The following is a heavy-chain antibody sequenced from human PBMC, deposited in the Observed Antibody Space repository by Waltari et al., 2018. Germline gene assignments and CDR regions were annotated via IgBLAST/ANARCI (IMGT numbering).Heavy chain of an antibody. Sequence: QVQLVQSGAEVKKPGSSVKVSCKASGGTFSSYAISWVRQAPGQGLELMGGIIPIFGTANYAQKFQGRVTITADESTSTAYMELSSLRSEDTAVYYCARGHYYDSSGYYDQKYYFDYWGQGTLVTVSS. CDR2: IIPIFGTA. J-gene: IGHJ4*02. CDR3: ARGHYYDSSGYYDQKYYFDY. CDR1: GGTFSSYA. V-gene: IGHV1-69*12. D-gene: IGHD3-22*01.